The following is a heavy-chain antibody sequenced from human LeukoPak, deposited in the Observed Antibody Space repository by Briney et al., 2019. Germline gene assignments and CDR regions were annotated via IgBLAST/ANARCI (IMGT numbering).Heavy chain of an antibody. Sequence: GGSLRLSCAASGFTFRNYWMSWVRQAPGTGLEWVANIKQDGSDRNYVTSVRGRFTISRDNAESSSYLQMNSLRVGDTAVYYCVRNLAVAGTCFDSWGQGTLVTVSS. CDR3: VRNLAVAGTCFDS. CDR2: IKQDGSDR. CDR1: GFTFRNYW. V-gene: IGHV3-7*03. J-gene: IGHJ4*02. D-gene: IGHD6-19*01.